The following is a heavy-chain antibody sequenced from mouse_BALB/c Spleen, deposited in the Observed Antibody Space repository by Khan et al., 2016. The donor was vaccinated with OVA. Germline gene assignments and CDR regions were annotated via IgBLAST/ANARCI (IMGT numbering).Heavy chain of an antibody. J-gene: IGHJ3*01. Sequence: QVQLKESGPGLVQPSQRLSITCTVSGFSLNTYGIHWIRQSQGKGLEWLGVIRSGGNTDYNGAFISRLNITKDNSKSQAFFKMISLQAYDTTIYYCAGKSYMYDFTYWGQGTLVTVSA. CDR3: AGKSYMYDFTY. CDR2: IRSGGNT. V-gene: IGHV2-2*01. CDR1: GFSLNTYG. D-gene: IGHD2-14*01.